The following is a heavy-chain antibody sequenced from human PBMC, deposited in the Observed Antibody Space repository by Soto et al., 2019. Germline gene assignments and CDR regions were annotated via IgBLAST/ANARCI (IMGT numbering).Heavy chain of an antibody. Sequence: SVKVSCKASGGTFSSYAISWVRQAPGQGLEWMGGIIPIFGTANYAQKFQGRVTITADESTSTAYMELSSLRSEDTAVYYCATGSYSSSWNDAFDIWGQGTMVTVSS. CDR1: GGTFSSYA. CDR3: ATGSYSSSWNDAFDI. D-gene: IGHD6-13*01. V-gene: IGHV1-69*13. CDR2: IIPIFGTA. J-gene: IGHJ3*02.